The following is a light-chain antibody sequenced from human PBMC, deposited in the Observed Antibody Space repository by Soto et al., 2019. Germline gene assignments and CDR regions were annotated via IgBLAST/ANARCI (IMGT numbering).Light chain of an antibody. J-gene: IGKJ4*01. CDR3: QQRYNWRLT. CDR2: AAS. Sequence: EIVLTQSPATLSLSPGDRATLSCRASQSVSGSLAWYQQKPGQAPRLLIYAASNRATGIPARFSGSGSGTDFTLTISSLEPEDVAVYYCQQRYNWRLTFGGGTKVEIK. CDR1: QSVSGS. V-gene: IGKV3-11*01.